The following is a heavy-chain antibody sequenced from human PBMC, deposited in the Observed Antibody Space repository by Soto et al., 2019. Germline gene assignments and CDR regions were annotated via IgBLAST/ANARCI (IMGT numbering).Heavy chain of an antibody. Sequence: QVQLMESGGGVVQPGRSLRLSCAASGFIFSSYGMHWVRQAPGKGLDWVTFISHHGSNKYYSDSVKGRFSISRDNSKNTVYLQMDSLRTEDTAVYYCAKAAGYCSGGGCYFFDYWGQGILVTVSS. CDR1: GFIFSSYG. J-gene: IGHJ4*02. CDR2: ISHHGSNK. CDR3: AKAAGYCSGGGCYFFDY. D-gene: IGHD2-15*01. V-gene: IGHV3-30*18.